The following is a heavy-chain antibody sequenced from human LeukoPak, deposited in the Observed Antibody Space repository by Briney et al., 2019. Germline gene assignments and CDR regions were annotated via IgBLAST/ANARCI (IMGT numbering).Heavy chain of an antibody. Sequence: PGRSLRLSCAASGFTFSSYGMHWVRQAPGKGLEWVSAIGGSGSSTYYADSVKGRFTISRHNSKNTLYLQMNSLRAEDTAVYYCAKDGYDIRYFQHWGQGTLVTVSS. CDR2: IGGSGSST. V-gene: IGHV3-23*01. D-gene: IGHD3-3*01. CDR3: AKDGYDIRYFQH. J-gene: IGHJ1*01. CDR1: GFTFSSYG.